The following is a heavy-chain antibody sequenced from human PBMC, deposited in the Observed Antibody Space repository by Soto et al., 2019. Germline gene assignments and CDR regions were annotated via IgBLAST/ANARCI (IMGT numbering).Heavy chain of an antibody. D-gene: IGHD3-9*01. CDR1: GFTFSDYY. Sequence: QVQLVESGGGLVKPGGSLRLSCAASGFTFSDYYMSWIRQAPGTGLEWVSYIGSSSSYTNYADSVKGRFTISRDNAKNSLYLQMNSLRAEETAVYYCARDADILTGSDAFDIWGQGTMVTVSS. J-gene: IGHJ3*02. V-gene: IGHV3-11*05. CDR3: ARDADILTGSDAFDI. CDR2: IGSSSSYT.